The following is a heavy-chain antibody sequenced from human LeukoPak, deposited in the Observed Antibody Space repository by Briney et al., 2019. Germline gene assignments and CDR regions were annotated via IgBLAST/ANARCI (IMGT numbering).Heavy chain of an antibody. CDR3: ARDSGLRSIVKYYFDS. CDR2: ISSSSSYM. J-gene: IGHJ4*02. Sequence: GGSLRLSCAASGFTFSNYAMHWVRQAPGKGLEWVSSISSSSSYMYYADSMRGRFTISRDSAQNSLYLQMNGLKAEDTAVYYCARDSGLRSIVKYYFDSWGRGTLVTVSS. D-gene: IGHD3-3*01. V-gene: IGHV3-21*01. CDR1: GFTFSNYA.